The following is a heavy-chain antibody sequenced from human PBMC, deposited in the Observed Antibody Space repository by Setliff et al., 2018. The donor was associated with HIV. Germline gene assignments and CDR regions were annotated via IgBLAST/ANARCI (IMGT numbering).Heavy chain of an antibody. CDR3: ARGLFVLRFLERLVYFDY. CDR2: VYYSGST. J-gene: IGHJ4*02. V-gene: IGHV4-31*02. CDR1: GGSISSSGYY. D-gene: IGHD3-3*01. Sequence: SQTLSLPCGVSGGSISSSGYYWSWIRQHPGKGLDWIGRVYYSGSTDYNPSLQSRATLSIDTSKNQFSLKLTSVIAADTAIYYCARGLFVLRFLERLVYFDYWGQGKLVTVSS.